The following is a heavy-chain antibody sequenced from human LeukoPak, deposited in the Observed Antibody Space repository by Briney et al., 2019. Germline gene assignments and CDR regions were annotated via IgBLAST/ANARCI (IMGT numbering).Heavy chain of an antibody. CDR1: GFTFSSYA. Sequence: PGGSLRLSCAASGFTFSSYAMSWVRQAPGKGLEWVSAISGSGGSTYYADSVKGRFTISRDNSKNMLYLQMNSLRVEDTAIYYCGKNRYSGSLSPFDIWGQGTMVTVSS. CDR2: ISGSGGST. V-gene: IGHV3-23*01. CDR3: GKNRYSGSLSPFDI. D-gene: IGHD1-26*01. J-gene: IGHJ3*02.